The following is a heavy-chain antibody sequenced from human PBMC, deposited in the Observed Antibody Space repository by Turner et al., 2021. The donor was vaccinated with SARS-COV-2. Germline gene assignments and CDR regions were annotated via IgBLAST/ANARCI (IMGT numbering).Heavy chain of an antibody. CDR1: GLTFSCYG. V-gene: IGHV3-30*18. CDR2: ISNDGNNE. CDR3: AKATLFHTVTTSPDY. J-gene: IGHJ4*02. D-gene: IGHD4-17*01. Sequence: QVQLLASGGGVVQPGRSLRLSCAASGLTFSCYGMHWVRQAPGKGLEWVAVISNDGNNESYADAEKGRFTSPRDNSKNTLCMQMNSLRAEDTAVYYCAKATLFHTVTTSPDYWGQGTLVTVSS.